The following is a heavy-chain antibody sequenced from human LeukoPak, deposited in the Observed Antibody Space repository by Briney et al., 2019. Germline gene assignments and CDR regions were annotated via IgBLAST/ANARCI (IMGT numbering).Heavy chain of an antibody. CDR3: AHRQNWGEAFDI. CDR2: IYWDDDK. J-gene: IGHJ3*02. CDR1: GFSLSTSGVG. Sequence: SGPTLVKPTQTLTLTCTFSGFSLSTSGVGVDWIRQPPGKALEWLALIYWDDDKRYSPSLKSRLTITKDTSKNQVVLTMTNMDPVDTATYYCAHRQNWGEAFDIWGQGTMVTVSS. V-gene: IGHV2-5*02. D-gene: IGHD7-27*01.